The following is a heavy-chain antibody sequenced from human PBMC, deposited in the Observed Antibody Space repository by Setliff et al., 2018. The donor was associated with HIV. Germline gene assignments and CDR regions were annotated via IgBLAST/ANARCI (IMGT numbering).Heavy chain of an antibody. CDR2: IIPIFGTA. D-gene: IGHD6-13*01. CDR3: ARDQTTVYYTSWYDSGEYNWFDP. V-gene: IGHV1-69*13. Sequence: SVKVSCKAYGGTFSNYGISWVRQAPGQGLEWMGGIIPIFGTANYAQKFQGRVTITADASTSTAYMELSSLSSEDTAVYYCARDQTTVYYTSWYDSGEYNWFDPWGQGTLVTVSS. CDR1: GGTFSNYG. J-gene: IGHJ5*02.